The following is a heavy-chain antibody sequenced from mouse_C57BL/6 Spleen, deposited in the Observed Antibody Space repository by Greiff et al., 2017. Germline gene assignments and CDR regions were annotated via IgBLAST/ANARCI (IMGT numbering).Heavy chain of an antibody. V-gene: IGHV1-55*01. CDR3: ARSRGYADY. Sequence: VQLQQPGASVKMSCKASGYTFTSYWITWVKQRPGQGLEWIGDIYPGSGSTNYNEKFKSKATLTVDTSSSTAYMQLSSLTSEDSAVYYCARSRGYADYWGQGTTLTVSS. J-gene: IGHJ2*01. D-gene: IGHD2-2*01. CDR1: GYTFTSYW. CDR2: IYPGSGST.